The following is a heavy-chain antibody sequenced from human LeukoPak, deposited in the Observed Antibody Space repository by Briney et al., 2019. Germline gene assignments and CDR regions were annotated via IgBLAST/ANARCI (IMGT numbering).Heavy chain of an antibody. Sequence: SETLSLTCTVSGGSISSYYWSWIRQPAGKGLEWIGRIYTSGSTNYNPSLKSRVTMSVDTSKNQFSLKLSSVTAADTAVYYCARDHSGWLKGSLDYWGQGTLVTVSS. J-gene: IGHJ4*02. V-gene: IGHV4-4*07. D-gene: IGHD6-19*01. CDR3: ARDHSGWLKGSLDY. CDR1: GGSISSYY. CDR2: IYTSGST.